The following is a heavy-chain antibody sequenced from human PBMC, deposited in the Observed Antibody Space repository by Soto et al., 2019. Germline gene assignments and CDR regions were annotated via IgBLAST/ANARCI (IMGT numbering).Heavy chain of an antibody. D-gene: IGHD1-26*01. Sequence: QLQLQESGPGLVKPSETLSLTCTVSGGSISSSNYYWGWIRQPPGKGLEWIGSIYYSGSTYYNPSLKSRVPISVDTYKNQFSLKLSSVTAADTAVYYCATQEVGGSYVYTFDPWGQGTLVTVSS. V-gene: IGHV4-39*01. J-gene: IGHJ5*02. CDR3: ATQEVGGSYVYTFDP. CDR1: GGSISSSNYY. CDR2: IYYSGST.